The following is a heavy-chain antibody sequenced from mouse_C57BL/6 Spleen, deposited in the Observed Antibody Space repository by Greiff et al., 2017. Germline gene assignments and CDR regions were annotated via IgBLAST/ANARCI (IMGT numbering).Heavy chain of an antibody. CDR2: IDPSDSYT. CDR3: ARRDYGVYYFDY. Sequence: VKLVESGAELVMPGASVKLSCKASGYTFTSYWMHWVKQRPGQGLEWIGEIDPSDSYTNYNQKFKGKSTLTVDKSSSTAYMQLSSLTSEDSAVYYCARRDYGVYYFDYWGQGTTLTVSS. V-gene: IGHV1-69*01. J-gene: IGHJ2*01. D-gene: IGHD1-1*01. CDR1: GYTFTSYW.